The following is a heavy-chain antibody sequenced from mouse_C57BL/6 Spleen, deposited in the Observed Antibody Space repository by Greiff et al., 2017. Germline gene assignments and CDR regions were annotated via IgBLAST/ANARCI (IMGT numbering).Heavy chain of an antibody. J-gene: IGHJ3*01. Sequence: EVQLQQSGPELVKPGASVKISCKASGYTFTDYYMNWVKQSHGKSLEWIGDINPNNGGTSYNQKFKGKATLTVDKSSSTAYMELRSLTSEDSAVYYCARRDSNYVWFAYWGQGTLVTVSA. D-gene: IGHD2-5*01. CDR2: INPNNGGT. V-gene: IGHV1-26*01. CDR1: GYTFTDYY. CDR3: ARRDSNYVWFAY.